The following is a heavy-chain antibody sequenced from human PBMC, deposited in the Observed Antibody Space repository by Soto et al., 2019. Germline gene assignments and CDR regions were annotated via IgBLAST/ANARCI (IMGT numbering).Heavy chain of an antibody. CDR2: IYPGDSDT. D-gene: IGHD6-19*01. Sequence: GESLKISCKGSGYSFTSYWIGWVRQMPGKGLEWMVIIYPGDSDTRYSPSFQGQVTISADKSISIAYLQWSSLKASDTAMYYCAMGTKQWRNYYYYGMDVWGQGTTVTVSS. CDR1: GYSFTSYW. CDR3: AMGTKQWRNYYYYGMDV. J-gene: IGHJ6*02. V-gene: IGHV5-51*01.